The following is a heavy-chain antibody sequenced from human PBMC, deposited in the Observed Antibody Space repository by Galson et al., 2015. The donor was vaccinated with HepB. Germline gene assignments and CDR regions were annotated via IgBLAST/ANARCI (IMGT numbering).Heavy chain of an antibody. V-gene: IGHV3-48*01. CDR3: ARELREEGDGAFDI. CDR1: GFTFSNFP. Sequence: LRLSCAASGFTFSNFPMNWVRQVPGKGPEWVAYISHQSYATYYADSVKGRFTISRDNSKNTLYLQMNSLRAEDTAVYYCARELREEGDGAFDIWGQGTMVTVSS. J-gene: IGHJ3*02. D-gene: IGHD4-17*01. CDR2: ISHQSYAT.